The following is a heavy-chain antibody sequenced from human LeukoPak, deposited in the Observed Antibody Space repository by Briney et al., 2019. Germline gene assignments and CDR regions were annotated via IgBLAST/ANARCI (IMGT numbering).Heavy chain of an antibody. CDR3: ARGGGGNSDFLTTYTGASLSFDY. CDR1: GFTFDDYG. D-gene: IGHD3-9*01. Sequence: GGSLRLSCAASGFTFDDYGMSWVRQAPGKGLEWVSGINWNGGSTGYADSVEGRFTISRDNAKNSLYLQMNSLGAEDTAVYYCARGGGGNSDFLTTYTGASLSFDYWGQGALVTVSS. J-gene: IGHJ4*02. V-gene: IGHV3-20*04. CDR2: INWNGGST.